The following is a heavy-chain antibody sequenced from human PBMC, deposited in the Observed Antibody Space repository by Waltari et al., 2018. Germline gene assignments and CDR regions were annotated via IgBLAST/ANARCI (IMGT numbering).Heavy chain of an antibody. Sequence: AISWVRQAPGQGLEWMGGIIPIFGTANYAQKFQGRVTITTDESTSTAYMELSSLRSEDTAVYYCARSMVATWDYFDYWGQGTLVTVSS. CDR3: ARSMVATWDYFDY. CDR1: A. J-gene: IGHJ4*02. V-gene: IGHV1-69*05. D-gene: IGHD5-12*01. CDR2: IIPIFGTA.